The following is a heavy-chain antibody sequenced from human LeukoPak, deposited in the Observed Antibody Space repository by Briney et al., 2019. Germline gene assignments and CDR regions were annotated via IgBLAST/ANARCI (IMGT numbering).Heavy chain of an antibody. D-gene: IGHD3/OR15-3a*01. CDR1: GGSFSGYY. Sequence: PSETLSLTCAVYGGSFSGYYWSWIRQPPGKGLEWIGYVYYSGSASGSTNYNPSLSSRVTISVDTSENQFSLRLSSVTAADTAVYYCARGHYKFDLWDYYYFYMDVWGTGTTVTVSS. V-gene: IGHV4-59*01. CDR2: VYYSGSASGST. J-gene: IGHJ6*03. CDR3: ARGHYKFDLWDYYYFYMDV.